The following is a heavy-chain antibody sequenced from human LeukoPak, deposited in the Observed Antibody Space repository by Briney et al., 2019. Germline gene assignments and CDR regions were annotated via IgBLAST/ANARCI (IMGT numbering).Heavy chain of an antibody. CDR2: IKWNSGII. CDR1: GFTFDDYA. J-gene: IGHJ5*02. Sequence: PGGSLRLSCAASGFTFDDYAMHWVRHAPGKGLEWVSGIKWNSGIIGYADSVKGRFTISRDNAKNSLYLQMNSLRAEDTALYYCVKGKEQQGISGPTYQDNWFDPWGQGTLVTVSS. D-gene: IGHD6-13*01. V-gene: IGHV3-9*01. CDR3: VKGKEQQGISGPTYQDNWFDP.